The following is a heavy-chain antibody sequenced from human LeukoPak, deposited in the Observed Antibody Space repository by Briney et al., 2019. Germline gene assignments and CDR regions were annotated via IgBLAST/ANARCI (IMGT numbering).Heavy chain of an antibody. CDR3: ARSVTMVRGVIIDHCYYYMDV. CDR1: GYTFTSYD. Sequence: ASVKVSCKASGYTFTSYDINWVRQATGQGLEWMGWMNPNSGNTGYAQKFQGRVTMTRNTSISTAYMELSSLRSEDTAVYYCARSVTMVRGVIIDHCYYYMDVWGKGTTVTISS. D-gene: IGHD3-10*01. V-gene: IGHV1-8*01. J-gene: IGHJ6*03. CDR2: MNPNSGNT.